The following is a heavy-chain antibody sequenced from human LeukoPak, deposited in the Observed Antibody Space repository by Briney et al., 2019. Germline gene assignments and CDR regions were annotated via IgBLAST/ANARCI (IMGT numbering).Heavy chain of an antibody. CDR2: ISGSGGII. J-gene: IGHJ4*02. CDR3: ARGELLRSLYFDY. D-gene: IGHD1-26*01. CDR1: GFTFSNYA. V-gene: IGHV3-23*01. Sequence: PGGSLRLSCAASGFTFSNYAMTWVRQAPGKGLEWVSAISGSGGIIYYADSVRGRFIISRDNSKNTLYLQMNSLRAEDTAVYYCARGELLRSLYFDYWGQGTLVTVSS.